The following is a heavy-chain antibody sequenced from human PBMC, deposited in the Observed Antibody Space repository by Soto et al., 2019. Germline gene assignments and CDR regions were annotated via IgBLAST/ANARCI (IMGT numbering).Heavy chain of an antibody. CDR3: ARGNLQNAFDA. CDR1: GGAISSSD. D-gene: IGHD4-4*01. Sequence: SETLSLTCTVSGGAISSSDWSWIRQPAGKGLEWIGLIYTSGSTNYNPSLKSRVTMSVDTSKKHFSLKLSSVTAADTAVYYCARGNLQNAFDAWGQGTLVTVSS. V-gene: IGHV4-4*07. J-gene: IGHJ5*02. CDR2: IYTSGST.